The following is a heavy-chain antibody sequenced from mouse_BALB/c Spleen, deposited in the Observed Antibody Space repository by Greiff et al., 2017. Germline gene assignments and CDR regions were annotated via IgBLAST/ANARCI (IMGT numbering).Heavy chain of an antibody. Sequence: EVQLQQSGAELVKPGASVKLSCTASGFNIKDTYMHWVKQRPEQGLEWIGRIDPANGNTKYDPKFQGKATITADTSSNTAYLQLSSLTSEDTAVYYCARGMITNWYFDVWGAGTTVTVSS. CDR2: IDPANGNT. D-gene: IGHD2-4*01. V-gene: IGHV14-3*02. J-gene: IGHJ1*01. CDR1: GFNIKDTY. CDR3: ARGMITNWYFDV.